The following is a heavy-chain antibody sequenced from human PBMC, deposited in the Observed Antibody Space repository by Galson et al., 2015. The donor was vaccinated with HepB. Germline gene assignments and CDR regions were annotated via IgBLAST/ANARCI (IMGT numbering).Heavy chain of an antibody. D-gene: IGHD4-23*01. CDR3: AKRAVTTVAYYFDY. V-gene: IGHV3-23*01. J-gene: IGHJ4*02. Sequence: LRLSCAASGFTFSDYAMAWVRQAPGKGLEVVSAITASSGTTHYADSVKGRFIILRDNSKNTLYLHLSSLRAEDTALYYCAKRAVTTVAYYFDYWGQGTLVTVSS. CDR1: GFTFSDYA. CDR2: ITASSGTT.